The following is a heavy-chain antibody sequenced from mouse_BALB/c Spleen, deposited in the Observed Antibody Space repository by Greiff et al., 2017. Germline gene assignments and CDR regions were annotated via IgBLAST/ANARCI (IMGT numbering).Heavy chain of an antibody. CDR1: GFTFSSYA. CDR3: ARDSLLRPYAMDY. V-gene: IGHV5-6-5*01. CDR2: ISSGGST. D-gene: IGHD1-2*01. Sequence: EVKLQESGGGLVKPGGSLKLSCAASGFTFSSYAMSWVRQTPEKRLEWVASISSGGSTYYPDSVKGRFTISRDNARNILYLQMSSLRSEDTAMYYCARDSLLRPYAMDYWGQGTSVTVSS. J-gene: IGHJ4*01.